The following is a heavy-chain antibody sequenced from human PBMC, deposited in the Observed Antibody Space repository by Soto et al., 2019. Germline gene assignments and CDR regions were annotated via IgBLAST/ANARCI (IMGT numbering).Heavy chain of an antibody. CDR2: ISAYSGNT. V-gene: IGHV1-3*01. J-gene: IGHJ5*02. Sequence: EASVKVSCKASGYTFTSYAMHWVRQAPGQRLEWMGWISAYSGNTKYAQKLQGRVTMTTDTSTTTAYMELSSLRSEDTAVYYCARPTRFYYDSSGQSAWFDPWGQGTLVTVSS. CDR3: ARPTRFYYDSSGQSAWFDP. CDR1: GYTFTSYA. D-gene: IGHD3-22*01.